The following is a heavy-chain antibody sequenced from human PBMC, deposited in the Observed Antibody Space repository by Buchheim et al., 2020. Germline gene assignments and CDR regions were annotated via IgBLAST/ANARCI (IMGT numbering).Heavy chain of an antibody. CDR3: AGTEVYSSGWYNYYGMDV. J-gene: IGHJ6*02. CDR1: GFTFSSYA. V-gene: IGHV3-30*04. D-gene: IGHD6-19*01. CDR2: ISYDGSNK. Sequence: QVQLVESGGGVVQPGRSLRLSCAASGFTFSSYAMHWVRQAPGKGLEWVAVISYDGSNKYYADSVKGRFTISRDNSKKTLYLQMNSLRAEDTAVYYCAGTEVYSSGWYNYYGMDVWGQGTT.